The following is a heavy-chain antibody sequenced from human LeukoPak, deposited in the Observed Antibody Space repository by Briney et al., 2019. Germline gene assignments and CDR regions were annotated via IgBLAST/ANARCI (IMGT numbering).Heavy chain of an antibody. CDR3: ARIYCGGDCLDAAPLSDAFDI. D-gene: IGHD2-21*02. CDR2: IWYDGSKK. J-gene: IGHJ3*02. Sequence: GGSLRLSCAASGFPFSSYGMHWVRQAPGKGLEWVAVIWYDGSKKYYGDSVKGRFTTCRDNSKNTLYLQVNSLRAEDTAVYYCARIYCGGDCLDAAPLSDAFDIWGQGTMVTVSS. CDR1: GFPFSSYG. V-gene: IGHV3-33*01.